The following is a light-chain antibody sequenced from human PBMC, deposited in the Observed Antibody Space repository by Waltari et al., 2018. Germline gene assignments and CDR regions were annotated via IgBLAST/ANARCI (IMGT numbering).Light chain of an antibody. V-gene: IGKV3-20*01. CDR1: QSVNKY. CDR3: QNHERLPAT. CDR2: AAS. Sequence: EVVLTQSPGTLSLSPGERATLSCRASQSVNKYLAWYQQRPGQAPRPLISAASTRATGVPDRFSGSGFGTDFSLTISRLEPEDFAVYFCQNHERLPATFGQGTKVEIK. J-gene: IGKJ1*01.